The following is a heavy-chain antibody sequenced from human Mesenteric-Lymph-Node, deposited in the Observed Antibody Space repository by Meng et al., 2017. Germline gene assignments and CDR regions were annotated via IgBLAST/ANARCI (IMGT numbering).Heavy chain of an antibody. CDR1: GGSISSYY. V-gene: IGHV4-4*07. D-gene: IGHD2-21*02. CDR2: IYTSGST. J-gene: IGHJ4*02. Sequence: LRLSCTVSGGSISSYYWSWIRQPAGKGLEWIGRIYTSGSTNYNPSLKSRVTMSVDTSKNQFSLKLSSVTAADTAVYYCARDERPYCGGDCSRFDYWGQGTLVTVSS. CDR3: ARDERPYCGGDCSRFDY.